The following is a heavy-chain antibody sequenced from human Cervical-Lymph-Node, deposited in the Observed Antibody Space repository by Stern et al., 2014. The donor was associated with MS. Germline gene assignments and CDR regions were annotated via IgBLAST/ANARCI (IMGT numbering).Heavy chain of an antibody. D-gene: IGHD4-17*01. V-gene: IGHV1-69*01. J-gene: IGHJ6*02. Sequence: VQLLQSGAEVKKPGSSVKVSCKASGGTFSGLAINWVRQAHGQALEWMGGVIPIRAKPNYSQRVRGRVTLTADASTSTVYMEMGSLRPDDTAVYYCATPATVTGGIMDVWGQGTTVTVSS. CDR2: VIPIRAKP. CDR1: GGTFSGLA. CDR3: ATPATVTGGIMDV.